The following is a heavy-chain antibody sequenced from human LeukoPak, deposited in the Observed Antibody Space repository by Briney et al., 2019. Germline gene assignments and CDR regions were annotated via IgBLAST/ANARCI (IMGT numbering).Heavy chain of an antibody. J-gene: IGHJ3*02. D-gene: IGHD6-6*01. CDR3: ARYSSSSFREAFDI. CDR2: ISYDGSNK. CDR1: GFTFSSYA. V-gene: IGHV3-30-3*01. Sequence: PGGSLRLSCAASGFTFSSYAMHWVRQAPGKGLEWVAVISYDGSNKYYADSVKGRFTISRDNSKNTLYLQMNSLRAEDTAVYYCARYSSSSFREAFDIWGQGTMVTVSS.